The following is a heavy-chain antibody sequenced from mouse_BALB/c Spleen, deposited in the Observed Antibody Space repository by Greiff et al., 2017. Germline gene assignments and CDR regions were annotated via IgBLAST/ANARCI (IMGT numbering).Heavy chain of an antibody. Sequence: EVQRVESGGGLVQPGGSRKLSCAASGFTFSSFGMHWVRQAPEKGLEWVAYISSGSSTIYYADTVKGRFTISRDNPKNTLFLQMTSLRSEDTAMYYCASYGSSFFYAMDYWGQGTSVTVSS. J-gene: IGHJ4*01. CDR3: ASYGSSFFYAMDY. CDR1: GFTFSSFG. V-gene: IGHV5-17*02. D-gene: IGHD1-1*01. CDR2: ISSGSSTI.